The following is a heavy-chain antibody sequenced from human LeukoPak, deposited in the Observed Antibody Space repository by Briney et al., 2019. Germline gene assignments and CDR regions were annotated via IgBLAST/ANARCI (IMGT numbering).Heavy chain of an antibody. CDR3: ARESLKYSSGWY. D-gene: IGHD6-19*01. Sequence: SETLSLTCAVYGGSFSGYYWSWIRQPPGKGLEWIGEINHSGSTNYNPSLKSRVAISVDTSKNQFSLKLSSVTAADTAVYYCARESLKYSSGWYWGQGTLVTVSS. V-gene: IGHV4-34*01. J-gene: IGHJ4*02. CDR1: GGSFSGYY. CDR2: INHSGST.